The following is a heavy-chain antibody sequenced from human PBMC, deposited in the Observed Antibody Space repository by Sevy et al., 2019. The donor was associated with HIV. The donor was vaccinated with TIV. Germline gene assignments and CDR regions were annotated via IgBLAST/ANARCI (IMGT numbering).Heavy chain of an antibody. CDR2: IYWDDDK. D-gene: IGHD3-16*01. J-gene: IGHJ6*02. V-gene: IGHV2-5*02. CDR1: GFSLSTSGVG. Sequence: SGPTLVKPTQTLTLTCTFSGFSLSTSGVGVGWIRQPPGKALEWLALIYWDDDKRYSPSLKSRLTITKDTSKNQVVLTMTNMDPVDTATYYCARGLSYDYIWGSYYYGMDVWGQGTTVTVSS. CDR3: ARGLSYDYIWGSYYYGMDV.